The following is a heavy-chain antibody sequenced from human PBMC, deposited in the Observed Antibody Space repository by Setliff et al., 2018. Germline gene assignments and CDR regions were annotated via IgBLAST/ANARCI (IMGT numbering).Heavy chain of an antibody. V-gene: IGHV3-7*01. J-gene: IGHJ5*02. CDR3: ARDVYDFRTGLGGP. Sequence: PGGSLRLSCTASGLSYINDWVSWVRQAPGKGLEWVANINQAGSAEFYVDSVKGRFTISRDNARNSLYLQMNSLRVDDTAVYYCARDVYDFRTGLGGPWGQGTRVTVSS. CDR1: GLSYINDW. CDR2: INQAGSAE. D-gene: IGHD3-3*01.